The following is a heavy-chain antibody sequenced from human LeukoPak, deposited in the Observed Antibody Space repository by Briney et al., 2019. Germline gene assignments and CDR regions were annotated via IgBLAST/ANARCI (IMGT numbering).Heavy chain of an antibody. CDR1: GFTFSIYA. D-gene: IGHD6-19*01. CDR2: ISGSGGTA. Sequence: GGSLRLSCAASGFTFSIYAMSWVRQAPGKGLEWVSAISGSGGTAYYADSVKGRFTISRDNSKNTLYLQMNSLRAEDTAVYYCAKNEQWLVPYGMDVWGQGTTVTVSS. J-gene: IGHJ6*02. V-gene: IGHV3-23*01. CDR3: AKNEQWLVPYGMDV.